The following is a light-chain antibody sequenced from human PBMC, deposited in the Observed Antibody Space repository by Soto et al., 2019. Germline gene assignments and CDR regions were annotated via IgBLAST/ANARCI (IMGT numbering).Light chain of an antibody. J-gene: IGKJ5*01. V-gene: IGKV3-20*01. Sequence: EVVLTQSPGTLSLSPGERATLSCRASQTVSRSYLAWYQQRPGQAPRLLISGTSRRATGIPDRFSGGGSGTDVTLTISRLEPEDFALYYCQQYDSSPITFGQGTRLE. CDR3: QQYDSSPIT. CDR2: GTS. CDR1: QTVSRSY.